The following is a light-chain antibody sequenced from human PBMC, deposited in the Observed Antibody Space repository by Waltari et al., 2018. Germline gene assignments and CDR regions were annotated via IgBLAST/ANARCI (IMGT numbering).Light chain of an antibody. CDR2: DAS. CDR1: QSVGTY. V-gene: IGKV3-11*01. Sequence: EVVLTQSPATLSLSPGEGATLSCRAIQSVGTYLAWFQQKPGQPPRLLIYDASNRATGILPSFSGRGSWTYFTLTISYLEPEDFAVYYCQQRSDWLYTFGQGTKLEMK. CDR3: QQRSDWLYT. J-gene: IGKJ2*01.